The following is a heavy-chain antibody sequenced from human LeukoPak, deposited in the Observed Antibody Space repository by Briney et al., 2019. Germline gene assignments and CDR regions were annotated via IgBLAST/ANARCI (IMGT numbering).Heavy chain of an antibody. V-gene: IGHV4-39*07. CDR1: GGSISSSSYY. CDR3: ARVVDIWNVAVFDY. Sequence: SETLSLTCTVSGGSISSSSYYWGWIRQPPGKGQEWIGSIYYSGSTSYNPSLKSRVTISVDTSKNQFSLKLSSVTAADTAVYYCARVVDIWNVAVFDYWGQGTLVTVSS. CDR2: IYYSGST. J-gene: IGHJ4*02. D-gene: IGHD5-12*01.